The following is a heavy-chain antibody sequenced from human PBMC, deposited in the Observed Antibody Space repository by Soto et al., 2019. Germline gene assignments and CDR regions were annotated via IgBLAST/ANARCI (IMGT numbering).Heavy chain of an antibody. Sequence: ASVKVSCKASGYTFTSSYMHWVRQAPGQGLEWMGIINPSGGSTSYAQKFQGRVTMTRDTSTSTVYMELSSLRSEETAVHYCARAASSSWLYFDYWGQGTLVTVSS. V-gene: IGHV1-46*03. J-gene: IGHJ4*02. D-gene: IGHD6-13*01. CDR2: INPSGGST. CDR1: GYTFTSSY. CDR3: ARAASSSWLYFDY.